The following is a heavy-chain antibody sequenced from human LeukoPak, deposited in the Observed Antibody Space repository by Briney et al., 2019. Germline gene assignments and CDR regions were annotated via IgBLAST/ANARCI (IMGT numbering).Heavy chain of an antibody. D-gene: IGHD3-3*01. CDR3: ARETSFRYYDFWSGWDY. J-gene: IGHJ4*02. CDR1: GDSVSSNSAA. CDR2: TFYRSKWYN. Sequence: SQTLSLTCAISGDSVSSNSAAWNWIRQSPSRGLEWLGRTFYRSKWYNDYAISVKSRITINPDTSKNQFSLQLNSVTPEGTAVYYCARETSFRYYDFWSGWDYWGQGTLVTVSS. V-gene: IGHV6-1*01.